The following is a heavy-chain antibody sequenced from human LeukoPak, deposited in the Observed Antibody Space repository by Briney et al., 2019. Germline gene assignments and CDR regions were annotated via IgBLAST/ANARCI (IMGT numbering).Heavy chain of an antibody. Sequence: GGSLRLSCAASGFTFSSYAMSWVRQAPGKGLEWVSAISGSGGSTYYADPVKGRFTISRDNSKNTLYLQMNSLRAEDTAVYYCAKDRGVVVITPFDYWGQGTLVTVSS. CDR1: GFTFSSYA. CDR2: ISGSGGST. V-gene: IGHV3-23*01. J-gene: IGHJ4*02. D-gene: IGHD3-22*01. CDR3: AKDRGVVVITPFDY.